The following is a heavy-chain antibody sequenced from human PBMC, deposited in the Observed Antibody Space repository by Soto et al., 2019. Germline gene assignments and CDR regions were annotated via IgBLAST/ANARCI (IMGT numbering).Heavy chain of an antibody. CDR3: AKWEKLGSSSPGY. D-gene: IGHD6-6*01. J-gene: IGHJ4*02. V-gene: IGHV3-30*18. Sequence: GGSLRLSCAASGFTFSSYGMHWVRQAPGKGLEWVAVISYDGSNKYYADSVKGRFTISRDNSKNTLYLQMNSLRAEDTAVYYCAKWEKLGSSSPGYWGQGTLVTVSS. CDR2: ISYDGSNK. CDR1: GFTFSSYG.